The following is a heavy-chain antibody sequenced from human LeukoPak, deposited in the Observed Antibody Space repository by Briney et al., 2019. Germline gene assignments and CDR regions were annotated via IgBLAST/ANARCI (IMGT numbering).Heavy chain of an antibody. J-gene: IGHJ4*02. Sequence: ASVKVSCKSSGYTFTGYYMHWVRQAPGQGLEWMGWINPNTGGINYAQKFQGRVSMTRDTSISAAYMELSRLRSDDTAVYYCARDPYSNYFDYWGQGTLVTVSS. CDR3: ARDPYSNYFDY. CDR1: GYTFTGYY. D-gene: IGHD5-18*01. CDR2: INPNTGGI. V-gene: IGHV1-2*02.